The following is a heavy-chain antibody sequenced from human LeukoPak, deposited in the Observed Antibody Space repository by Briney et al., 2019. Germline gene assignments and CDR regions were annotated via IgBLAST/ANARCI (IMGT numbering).Heavy chain of an antibody. Sequence: PSETLSLTCTVSGGSISSYYWSWIRQPPGKGLEWIGYIYYSGSTNYNPSLKSRVTISVDTSKNQFSLKLSSVTAADTAVYYCARADSSGYYYHDNWFDPWGQGTLVTVSS. CDR2: IYYSGST. CDR1: GGSISSYY. CDR3: ARADSSGYYYHDNWFDP. V-gene: IGHV4-59*01. J-gene: IGHJ5*02. D-gene: IGHD3-22*01.